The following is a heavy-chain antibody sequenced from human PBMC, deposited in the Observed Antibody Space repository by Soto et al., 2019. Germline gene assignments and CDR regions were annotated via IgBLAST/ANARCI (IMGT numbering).Heavy chain of an antibody. CDR1: GFTFSSYG. CDR2: ISYDGSNK. CDR3: AKGLVPYGSGKKNWFDP. J-gene: IGHJ5*02. D-gene: IGHD3-10*01. Sequence: PGGSLRLSCAASGFTFSSYGMHWVRQAPGKGLEWVAVISYDGSNKYYAGSVKGRFTISRDNSKNTLYLQKNSLRAEDTAVYYCAKGLVPYGSGKKNWFDPWGQGTLVTVSS. V-gene: IGHV3-30*18.